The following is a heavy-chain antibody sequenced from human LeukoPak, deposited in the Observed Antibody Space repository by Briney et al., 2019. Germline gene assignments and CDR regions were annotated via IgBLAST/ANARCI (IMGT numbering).Heavy chain of an antibody. J-gene: IGHJ6*03. CDR1: GGTFSSYA. D-gene: IGHD5-24*01. Sequence: ASVKVSCKASGGTFSSYAISWVRQAPGQGLEWMGGIIPIFGTANYAQKFQGRVTITRNTSISTAYMELSSLRSEDTAVYYCARGGEMATKVLYYYYYYMDDWGKGTTVTVSS. CDR3: ARGGEMATKVLYYYYYYMDD. V-gene: IGHV1-69*05. CDR2: IIPIFGTA.